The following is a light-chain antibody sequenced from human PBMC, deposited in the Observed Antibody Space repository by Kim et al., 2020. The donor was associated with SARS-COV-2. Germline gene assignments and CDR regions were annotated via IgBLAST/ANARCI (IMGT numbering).Light chain of an antibody. CDR2: GAS. CDR3: QQGYSTPYT. CDR1: QTIFNY. V-gene: IGKV1-39*01. J-gene: IGKJ2*01. Sequence: SASVRDRVTITCLANQTIFNYLNWYQQKPGKAPVLLIYGASSLENGVPSRFSGSGSETEFTLTISSLQFEDFASYYCQQGYSTPYTFGQGTKLEI.